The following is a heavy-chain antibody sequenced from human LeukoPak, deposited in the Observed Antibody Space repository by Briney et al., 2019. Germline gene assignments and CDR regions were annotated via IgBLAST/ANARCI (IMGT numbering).Heavy chain of an antibody. CDR3: ARHGKSGSYFLLLDY. CDR1: GGSISSYY. J-gene: IGHJ4*02. CDR2: IYYSGST. Sequence: SETLSLTCTVSGGSISSYYCSWIRQPPGKGLEWIGSIYYSGSTYYNPSLKSRVTISVDTSKNQFSLKLSSVTAADTAVYYCARHGKSGSYFLLLDYWGQGTLVTVSS. V-gene: IGHV4-39*01. D-gene: IGHD1-26*01.